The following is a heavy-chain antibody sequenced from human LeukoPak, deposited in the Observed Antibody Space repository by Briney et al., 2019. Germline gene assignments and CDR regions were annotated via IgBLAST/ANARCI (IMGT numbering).Heavy chain of an antibody. CDR2: IYGDDNK. CDR3: AHDDPGYYGMDI. CDR1: GFSLRSNAVG. Sequence: ESGPTLVNPTQTLTLTCTFSGFSLRSNAVGVGWIRQPPGKALVWLALIYGDDNKRYSPSLKSRLTVTKDSSKNQVVLTMTNMDPVDTATYFCAHDDPGYYGMDIWGKGTTVTVSS. V-gene: IGHV2-5*02. J-gene: IGHJ6*04. D-gene: IGHD1-1*01.